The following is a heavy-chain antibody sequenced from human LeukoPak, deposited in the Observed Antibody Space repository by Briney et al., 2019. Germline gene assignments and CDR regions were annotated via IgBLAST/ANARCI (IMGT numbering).Heavy chain of an antibody. D-gene: IGHD6-13*01. Sequence: ASVKVSCKASGYTFTGYYMHWVRQAPGQGLEWMGWINPNSGGTIYAQKFQGRVTMTRDTSINTAYMELSRFKSDDTAVYYCARGGDSSSWYGWFDPWGQGTLVTVSS. CDR3: ARGGDSSSWYGWFDP. CDR2: INPNSGGT. J-gene: IGHJ5*02. CDR1: GYTFTGYY. V-gene: IGHV1-2*02.